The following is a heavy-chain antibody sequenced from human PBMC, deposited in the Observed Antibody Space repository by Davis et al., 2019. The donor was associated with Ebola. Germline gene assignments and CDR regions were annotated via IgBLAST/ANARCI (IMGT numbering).Heavy chain of an antibody. D-gene: IGHD2-21*01. J-gene: IGHJ3*02. CDR2: IYYSGST. CDR1: GGSISSSSYY. Sequence: PSETLSLTCTVSGGSISSSSYYWGWIRQPPGKGLEWIGSIYYSGSTYYNPSLKSRVTISVDTSKNQFSLKLSSVTAADTAVYYCARSQIAIGPADAFDIWGQGTMVTVSS. CDR3: ARSQIAIGPADAFDI. V-gene: IGHV4-39*01.